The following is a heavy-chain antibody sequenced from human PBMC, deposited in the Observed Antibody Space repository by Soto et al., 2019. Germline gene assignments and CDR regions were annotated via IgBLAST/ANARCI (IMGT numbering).Heavy chain of an antibody. CDR3: ATDVRVDGYNTFDY. CDR1: GFTFSSYR. Sequence: EVQLVESGGGLVKPGGSLRLSCAASGFTFSSYRMNWVRQAPGKGLEWVSSISSSSSYIYYADSVKGRFTIPRDNAKNSLYLQMNSLRAEDTAVYYCATDVRVDGYNTFDYWGQGTLVTVSS. CDR2: ISSSSSYI. J-gene: IGHJ4*02. V-gene: IGHV3-21*01. D-gene: IGHD5-12*01.